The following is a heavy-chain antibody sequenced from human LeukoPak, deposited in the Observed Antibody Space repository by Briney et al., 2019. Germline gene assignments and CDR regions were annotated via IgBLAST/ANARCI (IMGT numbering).Heavy chain of an antibody. Sequence: PGGSLRLSCAASGFTFNTYWMAWVRQAPGKGLEWVANINEDESTNHQADSVKGRFTISRDNARNSVYLQMSSLRAEDTAVYYCAKDTSIGKYCTNGVCSPFDYWGQGTLVTVSS. V-gene: IGHV3-7*03. D-gene: IGHD2-8*01. J-gene: IGHJ4*02. CDR2: INEDESTN. CDR3: AKDTSIGKYCTNGVCSPFDY. CDR1: GFTFNTYW.